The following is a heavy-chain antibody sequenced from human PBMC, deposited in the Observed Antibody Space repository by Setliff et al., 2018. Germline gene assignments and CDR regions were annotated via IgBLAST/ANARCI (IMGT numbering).Heavy chain of an antibody. V-gene: IGHV4-34*01. CDR3: ARGPPEYYYDSSGYTTLDY. CDR1: GGSFSTYY. CDR2: IYHSGST. D-gene: IGHD3-22*01. J-gene: IGHJ4*02. Sequence: SETLSLTCAVYGGSFSTYYWIWIRQPPGKGLEWIGSIYHSGSTYYNPSLKSRVTISVDTSKNQFSLKLSSVTAADTAVYYCARGPPEYYYDSSGYTTLDYWGQGTLVTVSS.